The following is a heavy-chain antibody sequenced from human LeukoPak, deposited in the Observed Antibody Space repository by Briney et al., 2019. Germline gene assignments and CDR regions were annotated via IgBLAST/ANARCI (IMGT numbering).Heavy chain of an antibody. CDR1: GFTFSDYY. V-gene: IGHV3-11*01. CDR3: ARPDCSSTSCYSGHAFHV. CDR2: IRSSDTI. J-gene: IGHJ3*01. Sequence: GGSLRLSCAASGFTFSDYYMSWIRQAPGKGLEWVPYIRSSDTIYYADSVKGRFTISRDNAKNSLFLEMNSLRAEDTAVYFCARPDCSSTSCYSGHAFHVWGQGTMVTVSS. D-gene: IGHD2-2*01.